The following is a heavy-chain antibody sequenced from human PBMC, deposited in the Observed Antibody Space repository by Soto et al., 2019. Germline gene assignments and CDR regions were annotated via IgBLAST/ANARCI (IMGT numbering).Heavy chain of an antibody. CDR1: GFTFRGYG. V-gene: IGHV3-23*01. CDR3: VLWPPYYFDY. D-gene: IGHD3-10*01. J-gene: IGHJ4*02. Sequence: GGSLRLSCAASGFTFRGYGMNWVRQAPGKGLEWVSAISGSGGSTYYADSVKGRFTISRDNSKNTLYLQINSLRAEDTAVYYCVLWPPYYFDYWGQGTLVTVSS. CDR2: ISGSGGST.